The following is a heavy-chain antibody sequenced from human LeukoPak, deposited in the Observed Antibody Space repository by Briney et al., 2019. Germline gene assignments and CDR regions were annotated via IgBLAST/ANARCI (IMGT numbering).Heavy chain of an antibody. CDR1: GYTFTNYY. CDR2: INPVGGST. V-gene: IGHV1-46*01. CDR3: ARAYSNYPHFDY. Sequence: GASVKVSCKASGYTFTNYYMHWVRQAPGQGLEWMGIINPVGGSTAYAHNFQGRVTVTRDTSTNTVYMDLSSLRSEDTAVYYCARAYSNYPHFDYWGQGTLVTVPS. J-gene: IGHJ4*02. D-gene: IGHD4-11*01.